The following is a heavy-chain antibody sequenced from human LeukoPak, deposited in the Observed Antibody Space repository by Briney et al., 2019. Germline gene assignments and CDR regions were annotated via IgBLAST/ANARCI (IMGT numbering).Heavy chain of an antibody. Sequence: PGGSLRLSCAASGFSFSSYSMNWVRQAPGEGLEWVSYITSSSSTMYYADAVKGRFAISRDNAKNSLYLQMNSLRAEDTAVYYCARKSGSSGYPFDYWGQGTLVTVSS. J-gene: IGHJ4*02. CDR3: ARKSGSSGYPFDY. V-gene: IGHV3-48*01. CDR2: ITSSSSTM. CDR1: GFSFSSYS. D-gene: IGHD3-22*01.